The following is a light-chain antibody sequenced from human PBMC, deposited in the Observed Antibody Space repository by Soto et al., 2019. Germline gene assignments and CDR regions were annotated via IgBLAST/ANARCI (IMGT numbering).Light chain of an antibody. Sequence: ETVLTQSPGTLSLSPGERATLSCRASQSVSSNYLAWYQQKPGQAPRLLIYGASTRATGIPDRFSGSGSGTDFTLTNSRLEPEDFAVYYCQQFGRSPPSWTFGQGTKQEIK. CDR3: QQFGRSPPSWT. CDR1: QSVSSNY. V-gene: IGKV3-20*01. CDR2: GAS. J-gene: IGKJ1*01.